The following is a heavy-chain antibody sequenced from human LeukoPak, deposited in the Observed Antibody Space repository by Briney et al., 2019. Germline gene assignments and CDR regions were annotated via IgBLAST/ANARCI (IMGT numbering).Heavy chain of an antibody. V-gene: IGHV3-48*04. CDR1: GFTFSSYS. Sequence: GGSLRLSCAASGFTFSSYSMNWVRQAPGKGLEWVSHITASGTAMFYADSVKGRFTISRDNAKNSLYLQMNSLRAEDTAIYYCTRVGYIDEGIDYWGQGTLVTVSS. CDR2: ITASGTAM. J-gene: IGHJ4*02. D-gene: IGHD5-24*01. CDR3: TRVGYIDEGIDY.